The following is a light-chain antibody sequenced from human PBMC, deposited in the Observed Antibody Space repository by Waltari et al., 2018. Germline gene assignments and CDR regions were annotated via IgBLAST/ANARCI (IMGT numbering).Light chain of an antibody. Sequence: EIVLTQSPGTLSLSPGERATLSCGASQSVGRSLAWYQQKPGRAPRLLLYDASSRATGIPDRFRGSGFGTDFSLTISRLEPEDCAVYYCQHYVRLPVTFGQGTKVEIK. V-gene: IGKV3-20*01. CDR1: QSVGRS. CDR3: QHYVRLPVT. CDR2: DAS. J-gene: IGKJ1*01.